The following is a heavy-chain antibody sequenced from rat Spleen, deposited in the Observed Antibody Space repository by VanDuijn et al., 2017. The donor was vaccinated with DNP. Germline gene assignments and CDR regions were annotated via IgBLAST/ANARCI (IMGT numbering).Heavy chain of an antibody. V-gene: IGHV3-1*01. CDR2: ISYSGST. CDR3: ARGLNYGGYNYYWYFDF. J-gene: IGHJ1*01. D-gene: IGHD1-11*01. Sequence: EVQLQESGPGLVKPSQSLSLTCSVTGYSITSYHGWNWIRWFPGNKMEWMGYISYSGSTGYNPSLKSRISITRDTSKNQFFLQLNSVTTEDTATYYCARGLNYGGYNYYWYFDFWGPGTMVTVSS. CDR1: GYSITSYH.